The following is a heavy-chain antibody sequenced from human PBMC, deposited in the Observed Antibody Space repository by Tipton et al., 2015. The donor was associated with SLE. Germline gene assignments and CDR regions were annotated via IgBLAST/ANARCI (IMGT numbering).Heavy chain of an antibody. CDR3: ARGLFGGSYDY. V-gene: IGHV4-59*12. J-gene: IGHJ4*02. Sequence: TLSLTCSVSGDFISSYYWSWIRQPPGKGLEWIGYIHHSGSANYNPSLKSRVTISVDTSKNQFSLKLSSVTAADTAVYYCARGLFGGSYDYWGQGTLVTVSS. CDR2: IHHSGSA. D-gene: IGHD1-26*01. CDR1: GDFISSYY.